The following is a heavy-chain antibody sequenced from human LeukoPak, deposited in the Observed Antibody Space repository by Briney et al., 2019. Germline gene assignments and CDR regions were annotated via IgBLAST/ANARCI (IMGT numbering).Heavy chain of an antibody. CDR3: ARTITMVRGVIGPFDY. CDR1: GYTFTSYD. D-gene: IGHD3-10*01. J-gene: IGHJ4*02. V-gene: IGHV1-8*01. CDR2: MNPNSGNT. Sequence: GASVKVSCKASGYTFTSYDINWVRQATGQGLEWMGWMNPNSGNTGYAQKFQGRVTMTRNTSISTAYMELSSLRSEDTAVYYCARTITMVRGVIGPFDYWGQGTLVTVSS.